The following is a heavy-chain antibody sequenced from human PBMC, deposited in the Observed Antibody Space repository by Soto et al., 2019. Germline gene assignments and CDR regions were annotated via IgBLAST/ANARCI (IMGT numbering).Heavy chain of an antibody. CDR1: GFTFTSSA. CDR2: IVVGSGNT. CDR3: AAEASNYYYYGMDV. J-gene: IGHJ6*02. Sequence: SVKVSCKASGFTFTSSAVQWVRQARGQRLEWIGWIVVGSGNTNYAQKFQERVTITRDMSTSTAYMELSSLRSEDTAVYYCAAEASNYYYYGMDVWGQGTTVTVSS. V-gene: IGHV1-58*01. D-gene: IGHD6-6*01.